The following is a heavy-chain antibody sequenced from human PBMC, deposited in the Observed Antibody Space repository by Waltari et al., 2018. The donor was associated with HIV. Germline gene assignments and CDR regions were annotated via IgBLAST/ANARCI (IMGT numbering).Heavy chain of an antibody. CDR1: GGSIRSSSPY. V-gene: IGHV4-39*01. CDR3: ARHPRTNLDYGDY. D-gene: IGHD2-8*01. Sequence: QLQLQESGPGLVKPSETLSLTCTVSGGSIRSSSPYWGWIRQPTGKGVEWIGSIYYRESTYYNPSLKSRVTISVDTSKNQFSLKLSSVTAADTAVYYCARHPRTNLDYGDYWGQGTLVTVSS. J-gene: IGHJ4*02. CDR2: IYYREST.